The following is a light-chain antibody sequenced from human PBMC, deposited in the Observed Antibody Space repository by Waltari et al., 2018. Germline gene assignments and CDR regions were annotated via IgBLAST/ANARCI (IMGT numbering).Light chain of an antibody. CDR3: QQYGTSPPLT. CDR2: GAS. V-gene: IGKV3-20*01. Sequence: EIVLTQSPGTLSLSPGERATLSCSASQSVSSSYLAWYQHKPGQAPRLVIYGASSRAAGIPDRFSGSGSGTDFTLTISRLEPEDFAVYYCQQYGTSPPLTFGGGTKVEIK. CDR1: QSVSSSY. J-gene: IGKJ4*01.